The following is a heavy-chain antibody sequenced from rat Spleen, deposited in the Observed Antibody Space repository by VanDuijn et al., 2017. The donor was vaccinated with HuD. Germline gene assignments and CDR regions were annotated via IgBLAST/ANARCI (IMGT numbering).Heavy chain of an antibody. V-gene: IGHV5-22*01. CDR2: ISYEGIST. Sequence: EVQLVESGGGLVQPGRSMKLSCAASGFTFSNYGMAWVRQAPKKGLEWVGTISYEGISTYYGDSVKGRITISRDNAKSTLFLLMDSLRSEDTATYYCARWGYYGYNWYFDFWGPGTMVTVSS. D-gene: IGHD1-9*01. CDR3: ARWGYYGYNWYFDF. CDR1: GFTFSNYG. J-gene: IGHJ1*01.